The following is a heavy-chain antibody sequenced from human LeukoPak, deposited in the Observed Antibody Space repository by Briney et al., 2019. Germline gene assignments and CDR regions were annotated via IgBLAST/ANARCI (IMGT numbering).Heavy chain of an antibody. D-gene: IGHD6-13*01. Sequence: ASGTVSCKASGYTFASYGISWVRQAPGQGLEWMGWISAYNGNTNYAQKLQGRVTMTTDTSTSTAYMELRSLRSDDTAVYYCAREGESSSHYDYWGQGTLVTVSS. CDR1: GYTFASYG. V-gene: IGHV1-18*01. J-gene: IGHJ4*02. CDR2: ISAYNGNT. CDR3: AREGESSSHYDY.